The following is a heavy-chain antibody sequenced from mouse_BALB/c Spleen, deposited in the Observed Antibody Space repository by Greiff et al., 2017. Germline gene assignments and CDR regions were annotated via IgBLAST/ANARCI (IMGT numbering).Heavy chain of an antibody. V-gene: IGHV5-6-5*01. Sequence: EVQLVESGGGLVKPGGSLKLSCAASGFTFSSYAMSWVRQTPEKRLEWVASISSGGSTYYPDSVKGRFTISRDNARNILYLQMSSLRSEDTAMYYCARGIPSGAMDYWGQGTSVTVSS. CDR3: ARGIPSGAMDY. CDR2: ISSGGST. J-gene: IGHJ4*01. D-gene: IGHD3-1*01. CDR1: GFTFSSYA.